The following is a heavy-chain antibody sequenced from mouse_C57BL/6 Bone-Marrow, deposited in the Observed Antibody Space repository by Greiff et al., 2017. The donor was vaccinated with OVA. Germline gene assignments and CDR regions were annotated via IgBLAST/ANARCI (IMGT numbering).Heavy chain of an antibody. Sequence: EVMLVESGGGLVQPGGSLKLSCAASGFTFSDYYMYWVRQTPEKRLEWVAYISNGGGSTYYPDTVKGRFIISRDNAKNTLYLQMSRLKSEDTAMYYCARGANSAWFADWGQGTLVTVSA. CDR1: GFTFSDYY. CDR3: ARGANSAWFAD. V-gene: IGHV5-12*01. J-gene: IGHJ3*01. CDR2: ISNGGGST. D-gene: IGHD3-1*01.